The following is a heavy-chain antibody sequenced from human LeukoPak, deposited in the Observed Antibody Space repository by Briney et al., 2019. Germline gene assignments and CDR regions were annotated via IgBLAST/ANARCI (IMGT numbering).Heavy chain of an antibody. D-gene: IGHD6-13*01. CDR1: GFTFSSYA. Sequence: PGRSLRLSCAASGFTFSSYAMHWVRQAPGKGLEWVAVISYDGSNKYYADSVKGRFTISRDNSKNTLYLQMNSLRAEDTAVYYCANHLPDRIAAAGTWGQGTLVTVSS. V-gene: IGHV3-30-3*01. CDR2: ISYDGSNK. J-gene: IGHJ4*02. CDR3: ANHLPDRIAAAGT.